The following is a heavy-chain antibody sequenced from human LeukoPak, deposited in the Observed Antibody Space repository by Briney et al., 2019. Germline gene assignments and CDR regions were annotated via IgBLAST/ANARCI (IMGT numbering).Heavy chain of an antibody. CDR3: ARGGAARPDY. CDR1: GFTFSNYG. J-gene: IGHJ4*02. D-gene: IGHD6-6*01. V-gene: IGHV3-48*04. Sequence: GGSLRLSCAASGFTFSNYGMNWVRQAPGKGLQWVSYISSNSRNIAYADSVRGRFTISRDNVKNSLYLQINSLRVEDTAMYYCARGGAARPDYWGQGTLVTVSS. CDR2: ISSNSRNI.